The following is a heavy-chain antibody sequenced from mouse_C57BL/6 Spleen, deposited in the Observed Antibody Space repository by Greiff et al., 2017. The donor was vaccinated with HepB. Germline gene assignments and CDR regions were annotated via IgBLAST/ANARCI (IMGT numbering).Heavy chain of an antibody. CDR2: INPNNGGT. J-gene: IGHJ2*01. Sequence: VQLQQSGPELVKPGASVKISCKASGYTFTDYYMNWVKQSHGKSLEWIGDINPNNGGTSYNQKFKGKATLTVDKSSSTAYMELRSLTSEDSAVYYCARWDYDLFGCWGQGATLTVSS. D-gene: IGHD2-4*01. V-gene: IGHV1-26*01. CDR3: ARWDYDLFGC. CDR1: GYTFTDYY.